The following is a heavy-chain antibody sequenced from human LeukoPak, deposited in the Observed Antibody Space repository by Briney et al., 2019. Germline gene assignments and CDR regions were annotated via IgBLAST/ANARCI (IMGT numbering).Heavy chain of an antibody. V-gene: IGHV4-4*07. J-gene: IGHJ4*02. Sequence: SETLSLTCTVSGGSVSRHYWNWIRQPAGKGLEWIGRFYNSGTTDYNPSLESRVTISIDRSKNQFSLKLTPVTAADTAVYYCANSISMDFEYWGQGTLVIVSS. D-gene: IGHD2/OR15-2a*01. CDR2: FYNSGTT. CDR1: GGSVSRHY. CDR3: ANSISMDFEY.